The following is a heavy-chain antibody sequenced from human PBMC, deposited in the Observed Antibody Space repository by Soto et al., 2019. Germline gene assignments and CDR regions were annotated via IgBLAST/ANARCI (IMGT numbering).Heavy chain of an antibody. V-gene: IGHV1-69*13. CDR1: GGAFSSYA. D-gene: IGHD3-9*01. J-gene: IGHJ5*02. CDR2: IIPIFGTA. Sequence: ASVKVSCKASGGAFSSYAISWVRQAPGQGLEWMGGIIPIFGTANYAQKFQGRVTITADESTSTAYMELSSLRSDDTAVYYCARVLGNIWIVYYNWFAPGGQGPLVTVP. CDR3: ARVLGNIWIVYYNWFAP.